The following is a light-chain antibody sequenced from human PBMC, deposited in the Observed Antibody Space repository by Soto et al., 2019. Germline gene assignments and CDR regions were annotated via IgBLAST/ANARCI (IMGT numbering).Light chain of an antibody. CDR3: QSYDSSLSVV. Sequence: QSVLTQPPSVSGAPGQRVTISCTGSSSNIGARYDVHWYQQLPGTAPKLLIHGNSNRPSGVPDRFSGSKSGTSASLAITGLQAEDEADYYCQSYDSSLSVVFGGGTKVTVL. CDR2: GNS. V-gene: IGLV1-40*01. J-gene: IGLJ2*01. CDR1: SSNIGARYD.